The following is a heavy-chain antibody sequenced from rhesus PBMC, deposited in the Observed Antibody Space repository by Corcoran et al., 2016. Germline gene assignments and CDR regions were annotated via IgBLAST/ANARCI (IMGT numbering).Heavy chain of an antibody. Sequence: QVQLVQSGAEVKKPGASVKLSCKASGYTFISYSINWGRRAPGKGPECMGWINPSNGNTGYEQKFQGRVTMTRDTSTSIAYMELSSLRSEDTAVYYCARRLRYFDYWGQGVLVTVSS. CDR1: GYTFISYS. V-gene: IGHV1-200*01. J-gene: IGHJ4*01. CDR2: INPSNGNT. D-gene: IGHD3-9*01. CDR3: ARRLRYFDY.